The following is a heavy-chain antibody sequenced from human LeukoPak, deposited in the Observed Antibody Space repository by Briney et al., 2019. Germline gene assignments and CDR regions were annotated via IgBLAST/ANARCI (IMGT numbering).Heavy chain of an antibody. CDR1: GGSYSGYY. CDR2: LNHSRST. J-gene: IGHJ6*02. D-gene: IGHD1-26*01. Sequence: PSETLSLTCAVYGGSYSGYYWSWIRQPPGKGLEWIGELNHSRSTNYNPSLKSRVTISVDTSKNQFSLKLSSVTAADTAVYYCARGQGLSGSYLYYYYYYGMDVWGQGTTVTVSS. CDR3: ARGQGLSGSYLYYYYYYGMDV. V-gene: IGHV4-34*01.